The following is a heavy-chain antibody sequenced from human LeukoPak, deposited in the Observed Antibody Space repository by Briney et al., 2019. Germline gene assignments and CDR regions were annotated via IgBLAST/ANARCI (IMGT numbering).Heavy chain of an antibody. D-gene: IGHD3-22*01. CDR3: AKGDRSFVVDY. Sequence: PGWSLRLSCVASGFIFSDYAVHWLRRAPGKGLEWVAVISDDGNNEYYADSVKGRFTISRDNYKDTLYLQMNSLRPEDTAVYYCAKGDRSFVVDYWGQGTLVTVSS. J-gene: IGHJ4*02. CDR2: ISDDGNNE. V-gene: IGHV3-30-3*01. CDR1: GFIFSDYA.